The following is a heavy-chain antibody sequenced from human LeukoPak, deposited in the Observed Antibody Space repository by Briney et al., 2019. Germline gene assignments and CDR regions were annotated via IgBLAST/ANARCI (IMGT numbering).Heavy chain of an antibody. CDR3: ASGFIAMAGTIFDY. D-gene: IGHD6-19*01. V-gene: IGHV3-23*01. J-gene: IGHJ4*02. CDR1: GFTFSSYA. CDR2: ISGSGGST. Sequence: GGSLRLSCAASGFTFSSYAMSWVRQAPGKGLEWVSAISGSGGSTYYADSVKGRFTISRDNSKNTLYLQMNSLRADDTAVYYCASGFIAMAGTIFDYWDQGTLVTVSS.